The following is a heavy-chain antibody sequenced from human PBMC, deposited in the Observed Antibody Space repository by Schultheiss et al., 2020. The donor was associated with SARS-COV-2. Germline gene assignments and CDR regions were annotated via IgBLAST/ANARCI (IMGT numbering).Heavy chain of an antibody. Sequence: QTLSLTCAFYGGSFSGYYWSWIRQPPGKALEWLALIDWDDDKYYSTSLKTRLTISKDTSKNQVVLTMTNMDPVDTATYYCARISGSFLFDPWGQGTLVTVSS. V-gene: IGHV2-70*01. CDR3: ARISGSFLFDP. CDR2: IDWDDDK. D-gene: IGHD1-26*01. CDR1: GGSFSGYY. J-gene: IGHJ5*02.